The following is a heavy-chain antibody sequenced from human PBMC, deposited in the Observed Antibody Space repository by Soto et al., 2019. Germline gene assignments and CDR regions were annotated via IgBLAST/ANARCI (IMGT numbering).Heavy chain of an antibody. Sequence: QVQLVQSGAEVKKPGASVKVSCKASGYTFTGYYMHWVRQAPGQGLEWMGWINPNSGGTNYAQKFQGWVTMTRDTYIRTAYMELSRLRSDDTAVYYCARDRLPASFDGAFDIWGQGTMVTVSS. D-gene: IGHD2-2*01. V-gene: IGHV1-2*04. J-gene: IGHJ3*02. CDR3: ARDRLPASFDGAFDI. CDR2: INPNSGGT. CDR1: GYTFTGYY.